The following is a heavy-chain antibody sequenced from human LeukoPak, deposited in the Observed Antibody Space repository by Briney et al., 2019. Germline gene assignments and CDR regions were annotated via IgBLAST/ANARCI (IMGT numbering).Heavy chain of an antibody. Sequence: SETLSLTCAVSGYSLSSDYYWGWIRQPQGKGLEYIGSIYHRGSIYYNPSLKSRVTISVDTSKNQFSLKLSSVTAAGTAVYFCARRVTVTTDYFDYWGQGTLVTVSS. CDR2: IYHRGSI. CDR3: ARRVTVTTDYFDY. D-gene: IGHD4-17*01. CDR1: GYSLSSDYY. J-gene: IGHJ4*02. V-gene: IGHV4-38-2*01.